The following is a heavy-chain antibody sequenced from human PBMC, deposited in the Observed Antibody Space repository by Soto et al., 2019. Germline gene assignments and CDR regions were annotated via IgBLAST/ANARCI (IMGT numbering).Heavy chain of an antibody. J-gene: IGHJ5*02. V-gene: IGHV4-30-4*01. Sequence: NPSETLSLTCTVSGGSISSGDYYWSWIRQPPGKGLEWIGYIYYSGSTYYNPSLKSRVTISVDTSKNQFSLKLSSVTAADTAVYYCARSITIFGAYNWFDPWGQGTLVTVSS. D-gene: IGHD3-3*01. CDR2: IYYSGST. CDR3: ARSITIFGAYNWFDP. CDR1: GGSISSGDYY.